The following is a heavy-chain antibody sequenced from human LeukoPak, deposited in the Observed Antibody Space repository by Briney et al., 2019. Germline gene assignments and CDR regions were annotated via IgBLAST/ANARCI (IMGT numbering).Heavy chain of an antibody. V-gene: IGHV1-8*03. CDR3: ARGRAGHYYYYYYMDV. J-gene: IGHJ6*03. Sequence: ASVKVSCKASGYTFTSYGISWVRQAPGQGLEWMGWMNPNSGNTGYAQKFQGRVTITRNTSISTAYMELSSLRSEDTAVYYCARGRAGHYYYYYYMDVWGKGTTVTVSS. CDR1: GYTFTSYG. CDR2: MNPNSGNT.